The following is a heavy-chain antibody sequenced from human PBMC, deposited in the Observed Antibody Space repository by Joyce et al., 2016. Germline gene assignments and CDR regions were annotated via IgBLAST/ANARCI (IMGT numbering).Heavy chain of an antibody. J-gene: IGHJ4*02. CDR1: GFTFSSYW. V-gene: IGHV3-74*03. CDR2: INRDGSIT. CDR3: ARLRRWSGPSDC. D-gene: IGHD4-23*01. Sequence: EVQLVESGGGLVQPGGSLRLSCAASGFTFSSYWMYWVRKAPGRGRGWGARINRDGSITTYADSVKGRFTISRDNAKNTLYLQMNSLRAEDTAVYYCARLRRWSGPSDCWGQGTLVTVSS.